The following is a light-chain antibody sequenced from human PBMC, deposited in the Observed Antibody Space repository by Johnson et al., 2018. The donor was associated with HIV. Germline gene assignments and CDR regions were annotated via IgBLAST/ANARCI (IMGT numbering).Light chain of an antibody. CDR2: ENN. CDR3: GTWDSSLNGYV. CDR1: SSNIGNNY. J-gene: IGLJ1*01. Sequence: QSVLTQSPSVSAAPGQKVTISCSGSSSNIGNNYVSWYQQLPGTAPKLLIYENNKRPSGIPDRFSGSKSGTSATLGITGLQTGDEADYYCGTWDSSLNGYVFGTGTKVTVL. V-gene: IGLV1-51*02.